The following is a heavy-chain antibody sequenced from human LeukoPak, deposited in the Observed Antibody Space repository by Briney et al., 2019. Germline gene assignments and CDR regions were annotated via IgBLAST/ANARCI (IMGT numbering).Heavy chain of an antibody. J-gene: IGHJ4*02. D-gene: IGHD6-13*01. CDR2: INPNSGGT. CDR1: GYTFTGYY. V-gene: IGHV1-2*02. CDR3: ARVLDMQQLVRVVYCDY. Sequence: ASVNVSCKASGYTFTGYYMHWVRQAPGQGLEWMGWINPNSGGTNYAQKFKGRVTMTRDTPISTAYMELIRLRSDDTAVYYCARVLDMQQLVRVVYCDYSGQGTLVTVSS.